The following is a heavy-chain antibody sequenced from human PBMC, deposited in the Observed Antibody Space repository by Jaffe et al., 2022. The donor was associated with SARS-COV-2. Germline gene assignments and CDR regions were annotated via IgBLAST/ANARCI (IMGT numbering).Heavy chain of an antibody. CDR1: GFIFSNYP. CDR3: VRRMGGYDL. Sequence: EVQLVESGGNLVQPGGSLRLSCSASGFIFSNYPMHWVRQAPGKGLEYVSAVSSSGDNTYYADSVKGRFTISRDNSKNTLLLQMSSLRAEDTAVYYCVRRMGGYDLWGQGTLVTVSS. J-gene: IGHJ5*02. CDR2: VSSSGDNT. V-gene: IGHV3-64D*09. D-gene: IGHD1-26*01.